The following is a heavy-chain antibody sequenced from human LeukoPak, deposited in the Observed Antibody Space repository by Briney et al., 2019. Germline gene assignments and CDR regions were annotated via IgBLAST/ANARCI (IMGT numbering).Heavy chain of an antibody. CDR3: ARRFKATYNYYDSSGRFRDALDY. CDR2: IYPRDSNT. Sequence: GESLKISCKGSGYGSGYSFTSHWIAWVRQMPGKGLEWMGIIYPRDSNTIYSPSFQGQVTISADKSISTAYLQWSSLKASDTAMYYCARRFKATYNYYDSSGRFRDALDYWGQGTLVTVSS. J-gene: IGHJ4*02. V-gene: IGHV5-51*01. CDR1: GYSFTSHW. D-gene: IGHD3-22*01.